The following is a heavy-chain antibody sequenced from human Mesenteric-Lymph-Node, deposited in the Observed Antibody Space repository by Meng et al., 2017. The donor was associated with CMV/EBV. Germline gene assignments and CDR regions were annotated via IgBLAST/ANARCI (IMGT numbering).Heavy chain of an antibody. CDR1: GFTFSSYA. CDR3: AGDMSSSWYYFDY. D-gene: IGHD6-13*01. V-gene: IGHV3-30*04. J-gene: IGHJ4*02. Sequence: GGSLRLSCAASGFTFSSYAMHWVRQAPGKGLEWVAVISYDGSNKYYADSVKGRFTISRDNSKNTLYLQMNSLRAEDTAVYYCAGDMSSSWYYFDYWGQGTLVTVSS. CDR2: ISYDGSNK.